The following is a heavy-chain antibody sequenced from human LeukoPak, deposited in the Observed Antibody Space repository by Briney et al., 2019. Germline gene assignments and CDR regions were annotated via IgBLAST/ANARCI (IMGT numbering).Heavy chain of an antibody. D-gene: IGHD6-19*01. CDR1: GFTFSDHY. J-gene: IGHJ5*01. V-gene: IGHV3-72*01. Sequence: GGSLRLSCAASGFTFSDHYMDWVRQAPGRGLEWVARIRNKGSGYTTAYAAYVQGRFTISRDDSSNSLYQQMSSLKTEDTAVYFCARGAVVGTNCYFDCWGQGTLVAVSS. CDR2: IRNKGSGYTT. CDR3: ARGAVVGTNCYFDC.